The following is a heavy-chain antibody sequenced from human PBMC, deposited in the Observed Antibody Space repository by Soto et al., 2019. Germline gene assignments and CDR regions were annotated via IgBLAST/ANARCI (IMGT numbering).Heavy chain of an antibody. CDR3: ARVMSGSYLGHGYYFDY. D-gene: IGHD1-26*01. J-gene: IGHJ4*02. Sequence: ASVKVSCKASGYTFTGYYMHWVRQAPGQGLEWMGWIDPNSGGTDYAQKFQGRVTMTRGTSISTAYMELSRLRVDDTAAYYCARVMSGSYLGHGYYFDYWGQGTLVTVSS. V-gene: IGHV1-2*02. CDR1: GYTFTGYY. CDR2: IDPNSGGT.